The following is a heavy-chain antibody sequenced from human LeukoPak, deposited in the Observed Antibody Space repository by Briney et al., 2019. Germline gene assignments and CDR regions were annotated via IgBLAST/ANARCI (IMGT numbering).Heavy chain of an antibody. D-gene: IGHD3-10*01. Sequence: GGSLRLSCEASGFIFSSYWMSWVRQAPGKGLEWVATIRQDGSVNHCVDSVKGRFTVSRDNAWNSLYLQMDSLRVEDTAVYYCATATYYYGSGSYGSPFDPWGQGTLVTVSS. V-gene: IGHV3-7*01. CDR2: IRQDGSVN. J-gene: IGHJ5*02. CDR3: ATATYYYGSGSYGSPFDP. CDR1: GFIFSSYW.